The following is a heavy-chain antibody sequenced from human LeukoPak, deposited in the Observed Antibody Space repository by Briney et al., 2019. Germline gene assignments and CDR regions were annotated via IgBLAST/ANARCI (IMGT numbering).Heavy chain of an antibody. D-gene: IGHD2-15*01. J-gene: IGHJ4*02. CDR1: GFTFSSYA. CDR2: ISSDGGSP. V-gene: IGHV3-64*01. CDR3: AREYCSGGRCQYYFDY. Sequence: LPGGSLRLSCAASGFTFSSYAMHWVRQAPGKGLEYVSGISSDGGSPFHVNSVKGRLTISRDNSKDTLYLQMGSLRAEDMAVYYCAREYCSGGRCQYYFDYWGQGTLVTVSS.